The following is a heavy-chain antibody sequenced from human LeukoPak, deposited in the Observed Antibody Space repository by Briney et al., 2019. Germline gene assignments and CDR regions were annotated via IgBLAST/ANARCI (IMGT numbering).Heavy chain of an antibody. V-gene: IGHV3-53*01. D-gene: IGHD2-2*01. Sequence: PGGSLRLSCAASGLTVSTYYMTWVRQAPGKGLECVSVIYSGGSTYYADSVKGRFTVSRDNSKNTPYLQMNSLRAADTAMYYCARGLGYCTSTTCLLPFDYWGQGTLVTVSS. J-gene: IGHJ4*02. CDR1: GLTVSTYY. CDR2: IYSGGST. CDR3: ARGLGYCTSTTCLLPFDY.